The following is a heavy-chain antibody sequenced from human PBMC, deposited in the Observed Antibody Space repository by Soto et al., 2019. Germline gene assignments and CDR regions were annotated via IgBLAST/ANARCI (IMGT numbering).Heavy chain of an antibody. J-gene: IGHJ4*02. CDR2: IWYDGSNK. CDR1: GFPFTSYG. CDR3: ARDRRFLEWLDY. V-gene: IGHV3-33*01. D-gene: IGHD3-3*01. Sequence: QMHLVESGGGVVPPGRSLTLSCVASGFPFTSYGIHWVRQAPGKGLEWVAVIWYDGSNKYYGDSVKGRFSISRDNSKNTVYLQMNSLRAEDTAVFYCARDRRFLEWLDYWGQGTLVSVSS.